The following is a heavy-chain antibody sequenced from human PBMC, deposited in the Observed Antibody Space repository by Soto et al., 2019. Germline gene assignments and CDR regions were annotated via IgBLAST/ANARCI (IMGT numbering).Heavy chain of an antibody. D-gene: IGHD3-10*01. CDR1: GGSISSGGYY. CDR2: IYHSGTT. V-gene: IGHV4-31*03. J-gene: IGHJ3*01. CDR3: ARRDGSAFDF. Sequence: SETLSLTCTVSGGSISSGGYYWSWIRQHPGKGLEWIGYIYHSGTTYYNPSLKSRVTISVDTSKNQFSLKLTAVTAADTAVYYCARRDGSAFDFWGRGTMVNVS.